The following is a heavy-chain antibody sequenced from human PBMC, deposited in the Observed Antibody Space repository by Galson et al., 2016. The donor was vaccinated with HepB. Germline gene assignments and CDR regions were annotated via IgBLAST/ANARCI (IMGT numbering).Heavy chain of an antibody. CDR1: GFTFSLAW. J-gene: IGHJ6*02. Sequence: SLRLSCAGYGFTFSLAWMNWVRQAPGKGLEWVGRMKSKGGGGTTDFAAPVKGRFSITRDDSKNTLYLHMISLTAEVTAVYYCIHDWDYNYGMNVWGQGTTVTVSS. CDR2: MKSKGGGGTT. V-gene: IGHV3-15*01. D-gene: IGHD2-21*01. CDR3: IHDWDYNYGMNV.